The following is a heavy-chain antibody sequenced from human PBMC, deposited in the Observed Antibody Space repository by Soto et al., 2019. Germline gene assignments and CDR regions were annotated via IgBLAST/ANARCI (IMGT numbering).Heavy chain of an antibody. CDR3: ARENGGSCYLDGVAWCVWFDP. D-gene: IGHD2-15*01. CDR1: GFTFSSYS. V-gene: IGHV3-21*01. CDR2: ISSSSSYI. J-gene: IGHJ5*02. Sequence: EVQLVESGGGLVKPGGSLRLSCAASGFTFSSYSMNWVRQAPGKGLEWVSSISSSSSYIYYADSVKGRFIISRDNAKNSLYLQMNSLRAEDTAVYYCARENGGSCYLDGVAWCVWFDPWGQGTLVTVSS.